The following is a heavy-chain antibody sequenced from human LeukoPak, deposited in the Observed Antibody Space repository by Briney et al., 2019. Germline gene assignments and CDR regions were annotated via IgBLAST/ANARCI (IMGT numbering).Heavy chain of an antibody. J-gene: IGHJ6*03. CDR2: IIPIFGTA. CDR3: AIEKMTTVNYYYYYYMDV. V-gene: IGHV1-69*06. CDR1: GGTFSSYA. D-gene: IGHD4-11*01. Sequence: ASVKVSCKASGGTFSSYAISWVRQATGQGLECMGGIIPIFGTANYAQKFQGRVTITADKSTSTAYMELSSLRSEDTAVYYCAIEKMTTVNYYYYYYMDVWGKGTTVTVSS.